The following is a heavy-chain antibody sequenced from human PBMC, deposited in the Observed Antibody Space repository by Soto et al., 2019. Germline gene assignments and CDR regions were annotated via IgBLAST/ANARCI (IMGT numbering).Heavy chain of an antibody. V-gene: IGHV3-43D*04. CDR3: AKGGGYTYGLFDY. CDR2: ISWDGDIT. CDR1: GFPFDDYA. Sequence: EVQLVESGGVVVQPGGSLRLSCAASGFPFDDYAMHWVRQAPGKGLEWVSFISWDGDITYYADSVKGRFTISRDNSQNSLYLQMNSLRGEDTAFYYCAKGGGYTYGLFDYWGQGTQVTVSS. D-gene: IGHD5-18*01. J-gene: IGHJ4*02.